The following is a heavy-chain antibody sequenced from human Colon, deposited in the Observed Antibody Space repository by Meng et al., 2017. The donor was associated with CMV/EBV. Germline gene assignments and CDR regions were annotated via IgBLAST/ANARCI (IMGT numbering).Heavy chain of an antibody. CDR3: ARDYWALDVPHFDT. J-gene: IGHJ5*02. Sequence: GESLKISCAASGFNFNSHGMHWVRQAPGKGLEWVAFVSSDGINMYYVDSVKGRFTISRDNSKSTLYLQMNSLRTEDTAVYYCARDYWALDVPHFDTWGQGVLVTVSS. CDR1: GFNFNSHG. D-gene: IGHD3-9*01. V-gene: IGHV3-30*03. CDR2: VSSDGINM.